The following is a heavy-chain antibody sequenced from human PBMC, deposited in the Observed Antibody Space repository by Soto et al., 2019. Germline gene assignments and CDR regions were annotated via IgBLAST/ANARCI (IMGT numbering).Heavy chain of an antibody. J-gene: IGHJ5*02. CDR2: IIPILGTA. CDR3: ARGSTVTSSWFDP. Sequence: ASVKVSCKASGGTFSSYTISWVRQAPGQGLEWMERIIPILGTANYAQKFQGRVTITADKSTSTAYMELSSLRSEDTAVYYCARGSTVTSSWFDPWGQGTLVTVSS. V-gene: IGHV1-69*08. D-gene: IGHD4-4*01. CDR1: GGTFSSYT.